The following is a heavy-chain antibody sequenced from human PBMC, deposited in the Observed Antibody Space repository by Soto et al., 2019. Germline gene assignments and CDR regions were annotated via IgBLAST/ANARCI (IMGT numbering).Heavy chain of an antibody. CDR3: AREILSPDFYFHGMDV. V-gene: IGHV1-18*04. Sequence: SVKVSCKASGYTFTSYGISWVRQAPVQGLEWMGWISAKKGNTKYAQKFQGRVTMTTDTSTSTAYMELRSLRSGDTAVYYCAREILSPDFYFHGMDVWGQGTTVTVPS. D-gene: IGHD2-15*01. J-gene: IGHJ6*02. CDR1: GYTFTSYG. CDR2: ISAKKGNT.